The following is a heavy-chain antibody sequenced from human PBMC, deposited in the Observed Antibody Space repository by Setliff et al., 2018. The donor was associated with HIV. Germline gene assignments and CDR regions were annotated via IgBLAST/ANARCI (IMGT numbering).Heavy chain of an antibody. CDR1: GASISSGSYY. CDR3: AREPQFLEWHDSIGYWRSDAFDV. J-gene: IGHJ3*01. V-gene: IGHV4-61*09. Sequence: KTSETLSLTCTVSGASISSGSYYWSWIRQPSGKGLEWIGHIYTSGNTNYNPSLKSRVTISLDTRRNQFSLKLRSVTAADTAVYYCAREPQFLEWHDSIGYWRSDAFDVWGQGTMVTVSS. D-gene: IGHD3-22*01. CDR2: IYTSGNT.